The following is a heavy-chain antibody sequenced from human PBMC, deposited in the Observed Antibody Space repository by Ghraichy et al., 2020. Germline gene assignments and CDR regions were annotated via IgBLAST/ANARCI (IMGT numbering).Heavy chain of an antibody. CDR2: ATYDGTNK. V-gene: IGHV3-30*04. D-gene: IGHD3-10*01. CDR3: ARDIDYGSGSTYGLDV. Sequence: GGSLRLSCAASGFIFNNHAIHWVRQAPGKGLEWVAVATYDGTNKFFSDSVRGRFTISRDNSKNVLHLDLNSLTTEDTAVYYCARDIDYGSGSTYGLDVWGRGTTVTVSS. CDR1: GFIFNNHA. J-gene: IGHJ6*02.